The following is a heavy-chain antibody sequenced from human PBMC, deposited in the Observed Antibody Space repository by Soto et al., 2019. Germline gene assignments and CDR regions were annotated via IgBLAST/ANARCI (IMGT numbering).Heavy chain of an antibody. V-gene: IGHV1-8*01. J-gene: IGHJ6*02. CDR1: GYTFTSYD. CDR3: ASGIAAAGRGYYYYGMDV. CDR2: MNPNSGNT. Sequence: ASVKVSCKASGYTFTSYDINWVRQATGQGLEWMGWMNPNSGNTGYAQKFQGRVTMTRNTSISTAYMELSSLRSEDTAVYYCASGIAAAGRGYYYYGMDVWGQGTTVTVSS. D-gene: IGHD6-13*01.